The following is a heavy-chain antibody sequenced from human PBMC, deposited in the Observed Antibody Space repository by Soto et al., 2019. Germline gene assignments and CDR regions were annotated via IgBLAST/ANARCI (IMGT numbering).Heavy chain of an antibody. J-gene: IGHJ5*02. CDR3: ERSSPKPAGHNWFDP. CDR2: ISSSSSYI. V-gene: IGHV3-21*01. CDR1: GFTFSSYS. Sequence: GGSLRLSCAASGFTFSSYSMNWVRQAPGKGLEWVSSISSSSSYIYYADSVKGRFTISRDNAKNSLYLQMNSLRAEDTAVYYCERSSPKPAGHNWFDPWGQGTLVTVSS. D-gene: IGHD2-2*01.